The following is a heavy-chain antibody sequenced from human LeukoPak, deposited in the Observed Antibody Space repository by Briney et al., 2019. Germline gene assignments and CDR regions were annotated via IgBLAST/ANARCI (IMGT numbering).Heavy chain of an antibody. J-gene: IGHJ4*02. CDR3: ARDRGVREVEQFDY. D-gene: IGHD3-10*01. CDR2: INPNSGGT. V-gene: IGHV1-2*02. CDR1: GYTFTGYY. Sequence: ASVKVSCKASGYTFTGYYMHWVRQAPGQGLEWMGWINPNSGGTNYAQKFQGRVTMTRDTSISTAYMELSRLRSDDTAVYYCARDRGVREVEQFDYWGQGTLVTVSS.